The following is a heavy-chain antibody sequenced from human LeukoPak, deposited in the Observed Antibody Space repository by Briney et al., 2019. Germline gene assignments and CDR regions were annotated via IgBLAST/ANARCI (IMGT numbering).Heavy chain of an antibody. J-gene: IGHJ4*02. Sequence: GGSLRLSCAASGLTFSSHWMHWVRQAPGKGLVWVSRITNDGSSTTYADSVKGRFTISRDNAKNMLYLQVNSLRAEDTAVYYCARRGESASYGDYRFDYWGQGTLVTVSS. V-gene: IGHV3-74*01. CDR2: ITNDGSST. CDR3: ARRGESASYGDYRFDY. D-gene: IGHD4-17*01. CDR1: GLTFSSHW.